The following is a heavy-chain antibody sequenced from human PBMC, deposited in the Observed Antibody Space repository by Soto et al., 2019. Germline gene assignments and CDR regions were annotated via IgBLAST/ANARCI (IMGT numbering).Heavy chain of an antibody. Sequence: EVQLVESGGGLVQPGGSLRLSCAASGFTFSSYWMHWVRQAPGKGLVWVSRINSDESSTSYADSVKGRFTISRDNAKNTLYLQMNSLRAEDTAVYYCASLEGYDFWSGYPNFDYWGQGTLVTVSS. D-gene: IGHD3-3*01. J-gene: IGHJ4*02. CDR1: GFTFSSYW. CDR2: INSDESST. V-gene: IGHV3-74*01. CDR3: ASLEGYDFWSGYPNFDY.